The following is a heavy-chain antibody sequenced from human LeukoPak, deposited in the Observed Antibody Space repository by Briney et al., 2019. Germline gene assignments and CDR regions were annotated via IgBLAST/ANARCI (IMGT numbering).Heavy chain of an antibody. D-gene: IGHD2-2*01. Sequence: SETLSLTCTVSGGSISSYYWSWIRQPAGKGLEWIGRIYTSGSTNYNPSLKSRVTMSVDTSKNQFSLKLSSVTAADTAVYYCARDSLCSSTSCYFWFDPWGQGTLVTVSS. CDR3: ARDSLCSSTSCYFWFDP. V-gene: IGHV4-4*07. J-gene: IGHJ5*02. CDR1: GGSISSYY. CDR2: IYTSGST.